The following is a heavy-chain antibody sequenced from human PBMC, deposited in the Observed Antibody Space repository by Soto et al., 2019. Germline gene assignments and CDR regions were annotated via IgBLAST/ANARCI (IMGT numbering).Heavy chain of an antibody. CDR2: IIPIFGTA. CDR3: ARGIVEVVVAATRYYYYGMDV. V-gene: IGHV1-69*01. D-gene: IGHD2-15*01. J-gene: IGHJ6*02. Sequence: QVQLVQSGAEVKKPGSSVKVSCKASGGTFSSYAISWVRQAPGQGLEWMGGIIPIFGTANYAQKFQGRVTITADESTSTAYMELSSLRSEDTAVYYCARGIVEVVVAATRYYYYGMDVWGQGTTVTVSS. CDR1: GGTFSSYA.